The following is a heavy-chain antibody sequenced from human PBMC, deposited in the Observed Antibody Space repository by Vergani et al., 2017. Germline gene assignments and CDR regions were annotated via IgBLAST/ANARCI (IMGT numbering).Heavy chain of an antibody. CDR3: AGLYGDGGFSPL. CDR1: GFTFTAHG. Sequence: EVQLLESGGGSAQPGESLRLSCVSSGFTFTAHGLNWVRQAPGKRLVCVSGISGQNFRTHYADSVKGRFTISRDDSKNTVYLQINSLRAEETAFYYCAGLYGDGGFSPLWGHGTLVTVSS. V-gene: IGHV3-23*01. D-gene: IGHD2-21*01. CDR2: ISGQNFRT. J-gene: IGHJ4*01.